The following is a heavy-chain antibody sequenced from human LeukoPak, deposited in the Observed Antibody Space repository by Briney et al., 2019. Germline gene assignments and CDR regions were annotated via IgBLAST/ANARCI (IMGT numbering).Heavy chain of an antibody. CDR3: VRGKGDDY. Sequence: GGSLRLSCAASGFIFSGFWMTWVRQAPGKGLERVANIKQDGTEKYYVDSVKGRFTISRDNAKNSLYLQMNSLRVEDTAVYYCVRGKGDDYWGQGTLVTVSS. D-gene: IGHD3-16*01. CDR2: IKQDGTEK. V-gene: IGHV3-7*03. J-gene: IGHJ4*02. CDR1: GFIFSGFW.